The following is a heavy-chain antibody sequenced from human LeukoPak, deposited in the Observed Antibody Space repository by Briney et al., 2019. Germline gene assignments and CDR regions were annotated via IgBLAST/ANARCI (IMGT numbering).Heavy chain of an antibody. CDR1: GYTFTSYG. V-gene: IGHV1-18*01. CDR2: ISAYNGNT. Sequence: ASVKVSCKASGYTFTSYGISWVRQAPGRGLEWMGWISAYNGNTNYAQKLQGRVTMTTDTSTSTAYMELRSLRSDDTAVYYCARVYCSGGSCYSSFGGYFDYWGQGTLVTVSS. CDR3: ARVYCSGGSCYSSFGGYFDY. D-gene: IGHD2-15*01. J-gene: IGHJ4*02.